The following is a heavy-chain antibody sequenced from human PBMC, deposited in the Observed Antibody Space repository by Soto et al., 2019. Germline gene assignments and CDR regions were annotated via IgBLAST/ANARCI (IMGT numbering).Heavy chain of an antibody. Sequence: PGGSLRLSCKVSGFTFRDYAMSWVRQAPGKGLEWVSDISGSGGDARYADSVKGRFTISRDNSRDTLFLQLNSLRVDDTAVYYCGKERRGSGWSVCRFWGKGTLVTVSS. CDR1: GFTFRDYA. CDR2: ISGSGGDA. V-gene: IGHV3-23*01. J-gene: IGHJ4*02. CDR3: GKERRGSGWSVCRF. D-gene: IGHD6-19*01.